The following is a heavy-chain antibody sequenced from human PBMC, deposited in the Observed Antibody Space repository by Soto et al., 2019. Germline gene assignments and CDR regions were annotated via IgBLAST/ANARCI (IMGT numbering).Heavy chain of an antibody. D-gene: IGHD2-2*01. CDR3: ARENQSSSNRAGFDP. J-gene: IGHJ5*02. CDR2: IYYNGNT. Sequence: SETLSLTCTVSGGSISSYYWSWIRQPPGKGLQWIGYIYYNGNTNYNPSLKSRVTISVDTSKNQFSLKLSSVTAADTAVFYCARENQSSSNRAGFDPWGPGTLVTVSS. CDR1: GGSISSYY. V-gene: IGHV4-59*01.